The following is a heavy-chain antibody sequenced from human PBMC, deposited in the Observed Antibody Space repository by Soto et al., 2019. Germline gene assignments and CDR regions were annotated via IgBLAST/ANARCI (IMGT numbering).Heavy chain of an antibody. CDR3: ARGGPLGARREDWFDP. Sequence: PGESLKISCKSSGYSFTSYWIGWVRQMPGEGLEWMGIIYPGDSDTRYSPSFQGQVTISADKSISTAYLQWSSLKASDTAMYYCARGGPLGARREDWFDPWGQGTLVTVSS. CDR1: GYSFTSYW. J-gene: IGHJ5*02. CDR2: IYPGDSDT. D-gene: IGHD1-26*01. V-gene: IGHV5-51*01.